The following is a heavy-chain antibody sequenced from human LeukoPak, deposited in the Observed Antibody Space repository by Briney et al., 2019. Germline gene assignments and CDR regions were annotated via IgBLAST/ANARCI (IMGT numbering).Heavy chain of an antibody. V-gene: IGHV3-23*01. CDR3: ARDQVVDSSGYYYVSFYYYGMDV. D-gene: IGHD3-22*01. Sequence: GGSLRLSCAASGFTFSSYAMSWVRQAPGKGLEWVSAISGSGGSTYYADSVKGRFTISRDNSKNSLYLQMNSLRAEDTAVYYCARDQVVDSSGYYYVSFYYYGMDVWGQGTTVTVSS. J-gene: IGHJ6*02. CDR1: GFTFSSYA. CDR2: ISGSGGST.